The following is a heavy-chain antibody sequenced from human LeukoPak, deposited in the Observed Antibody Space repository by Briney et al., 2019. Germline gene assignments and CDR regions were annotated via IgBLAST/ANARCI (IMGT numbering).Heavy chain of an antibody. V-gene: IGHV1-69*05. CDR1: GGTFSSYA. Sequence: GASVKVSCKASGGTFSSYAISWVRQAPGQGLEWMGRIIPIFGTANYAQKFQGRVTITTDESTSTAYMELSSLRSEDTAVYYCARCRIQLWCDAFDIWGQGTMVTVSS. CDR2: IIPIFGTA. D-gene: IGHD5-18*01. CDR3: ARCRIQLWCDAFDI. J-gene: IGHJ3*02.